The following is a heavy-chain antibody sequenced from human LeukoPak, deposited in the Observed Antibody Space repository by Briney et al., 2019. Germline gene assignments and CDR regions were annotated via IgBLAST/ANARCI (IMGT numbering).Heavy chain of an antibody. CDR2: INPSGGST. V-gene: IGHV1-46*01. D-gene: IGHD6-13*01. CDR3: TRLGSSWYDY. CDR1: GYTFTSYY. Sequence: ASVKVSCKASGYTFTSYYMHWVRQAPGQGLEWMGIINPSGGSTTYAQKFRGRVTMTRDTSTSTVYMELSSLRSEDTAVYYCTRLGSSWYDYWGQGTLVTVSS. J-gene: IGHJ4*02.